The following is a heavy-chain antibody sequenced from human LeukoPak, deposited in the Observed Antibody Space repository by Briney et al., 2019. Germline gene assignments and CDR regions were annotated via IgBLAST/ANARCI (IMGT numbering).Heavy chain of an antibody. V-gene: IGHV1-2*02. Sequence: ASVKVSCKPSGYTFTDYYIHWVRQAPRQGPEWVGWINPASAGAAFAPKFQGRVSMTWDSSITTAFMDLTSLRSDDTVIYYCARQLGNYYRAFDFWGQGTLVTVSS. CDR3: ARQLGNYYRAFDF. CDR1: GYTFTDYY. J-gene: IGHJ4*02. D-gene: IGHD6-6*01. CDR2: INPASAGA.